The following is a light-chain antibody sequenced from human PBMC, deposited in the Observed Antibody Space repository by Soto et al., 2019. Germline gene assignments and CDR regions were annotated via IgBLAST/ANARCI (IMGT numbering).Light chain of an antibody. V-gene: IGKV1-5*01. Sequence: QSSSTLFASVGGRVTITFRASQSISGWLAWYQQKPGKAPKLLIYDASSLESGVPSRFSGSGSGTEFTLTITSLQPDDFATYYCQQYNSYPWTFGQGTKVDIK. CDR1: QSISGW. CDR2: DAS. CDR3: QQYNSYPWT. J-gene: IGKJ1*01.